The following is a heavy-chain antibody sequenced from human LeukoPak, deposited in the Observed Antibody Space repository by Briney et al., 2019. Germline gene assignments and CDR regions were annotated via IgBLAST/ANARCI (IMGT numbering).Heavy chain of an antibody. CDR2: INPNSGGT. CDR1: GYTFTGYY. CDR3: ASMTTVTTGFDP. Sequence: ASVKVSCKASGYTFTGYYMHWVRQAPGQGLEWMGWINPNSGGTNYAQKFQGRVTMTRDTSISTAYMELSRLRSDDAAVYYCASMTTVTTGFDPWGQGTLVTVSS. D-gene: IGHD4-11*01. J-gene: IGHJ5*02. V-gene: IGHV1-2*02.